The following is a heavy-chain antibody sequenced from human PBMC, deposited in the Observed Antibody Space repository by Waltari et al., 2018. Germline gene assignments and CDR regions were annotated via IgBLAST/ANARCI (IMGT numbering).Heavy chain of an antibody. CDR3: AREVDYYDSILLDY. J-gene: IGHJ4*02. V-gene: IGHV4-39*07. D-gene: IGHD3-22*01. CDR2: IYYSGST. CDR1: GGSISSSSYY. Sequence: QLQLQESGPGLVKPSEALSLTCTVSGGSISSSSYYWGWIGQPPGKGLEWIGSIYYSGSTYYNPSLKSRVTISVDTSKNQFSLKLSSVTAADTAVYYCAREVDYYDSILLDYWGQGTLVTVSS.